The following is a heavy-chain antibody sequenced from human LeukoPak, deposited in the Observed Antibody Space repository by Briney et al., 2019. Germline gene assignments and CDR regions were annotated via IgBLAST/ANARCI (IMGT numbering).Heavy chain of an antibody. Sequence: SETLSLTCTVSGGSISSYYWSWIRQPPGKGLEWIGYIYYSGSTNYNPSLKSRVTISVDTSKNQFSLKLSSVTAADTAVYYCAREEVRCSSTSCYNYWGQGTLVTVSS. V-gene: IGHV4-59*12. J-gene: IGHJ4*02. CDR2: IYYSGST. CDR1: GGSISSYY. D-gene: IGHD2-2*01. CDR3: AREEVRCSSTSCYNY.